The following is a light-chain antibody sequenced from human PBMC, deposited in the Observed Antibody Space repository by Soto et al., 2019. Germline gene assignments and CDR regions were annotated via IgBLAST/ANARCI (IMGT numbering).Light chain of an antibody. CDR2: DAS. CDR1: QSVRSY. CDR3: QQRSNWPWT. V-gene: IGKV3-11*01. Sequence: EIVLTQSPATLSLSPGERATLSCRASQSVRSYLAWYQQKPGQAPRLLIYDASSRATGIPGRFSGSGSGTDFTLTISSLEPEDFAVYYCQQRSNWPWTCGQGTKVEIK. J-gene: IGKJ1*01.